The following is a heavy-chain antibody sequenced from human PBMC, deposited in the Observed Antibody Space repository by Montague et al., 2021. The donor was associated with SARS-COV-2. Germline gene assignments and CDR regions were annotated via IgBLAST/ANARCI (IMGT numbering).Heavy chain of an antibody. Sequence: SETLSLACTVSGDSVSSGSYYCSWIRQPPGKGLEWIGYIYYSGSTNYNPSLKSRVTTSVDTSKNQFSLKLSSVTAADTAVYYCARHPWHITIFGVVTRYGMDVWGQGTTVTVSS. CDR3: ARHPWHITIFGVVTRYGMDV. CDR1: GDSVSSGSYY. D-gene: IGHD3-3*01. J-gene: IGHJ6*02. V-gene: IGHV4-61*01. CDR2: IYYSGST.